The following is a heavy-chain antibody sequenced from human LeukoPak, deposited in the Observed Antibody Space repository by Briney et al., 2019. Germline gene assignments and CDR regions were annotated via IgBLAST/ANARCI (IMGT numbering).Heavy chain of an antibody. J-gene: IGHJ4*02. CDR2: IKQDGSEK. CDR3: ARRAGAYSHPYDY. CDR1: GFTFSSSW. Sequence: PGGSLRLSCAASGFTFSSSWMSWVRQAPGKGLEWVANIKQDGSEKYYVDSVKGRFTISRDNSKNTLYLQMNSLRAEDTAVYYCARRAGAYSHPYDYWGQRTLVTVSS. D-gene: IGHD4/OR15-4a*01. V-gene: IGHV3-7*03.